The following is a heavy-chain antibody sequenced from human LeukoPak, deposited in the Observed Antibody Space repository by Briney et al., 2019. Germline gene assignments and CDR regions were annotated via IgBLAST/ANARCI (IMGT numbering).Heavy chain of an antibody. J-gene: IGHJ6*02. Sequence: ASVKVSCKASGYTFTSYAMHWVRQAPGQRLEWMGWINAGNGNTKYSQKFQGRVTITRDTSASTAYMELSSLRSEDTAVYYCARDQRSSGGYYYYGMDVWGQGTTVTVSS. CDR3: ARDQRSSGGYYYYGMDV. CDR2: INAGNGNT. D-gene: IGHD2-15*01. V-gene: IGHV1-3*01. CDR1: GYTFTSYA.